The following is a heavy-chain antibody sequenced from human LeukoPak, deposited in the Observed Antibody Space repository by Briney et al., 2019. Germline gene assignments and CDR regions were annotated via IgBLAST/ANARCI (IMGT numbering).Heavy chain of an antibody. CDR2: IKQDGSEK. V-gene: IGHV3-7*01. CDR3: AIYYYYMDV. J-gene: IGHJ6*03. CDR1: GFRYSHYG. Sequence: GSLRLSCVASGFRYSHYGMNWVRQAPGKGLEWVANIKQDGSEKYYVDSVKGRFTISRDNAKNSLYLQMNSLRAEDTAVYYCAIYYYYMDVWGKGTTVTISS.